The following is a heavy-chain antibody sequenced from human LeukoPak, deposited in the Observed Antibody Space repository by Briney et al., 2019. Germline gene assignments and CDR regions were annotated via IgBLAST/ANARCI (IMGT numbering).Heavy chain of an antibody. CDR2: IYHSGST. Sequence: SETLSLTCAISGYSISIGHYWGWLRPPPGKGLEWIGSIYHSGSTYYNPSRMSRVTISVDTSTNQFSLKLSSVTAADTAVYYCARRSLGTIDYWGQGTLVTVSS. D-gene: IGHD3/OR15-3a*01. CDR3: ARRSLGTIDY. V-gene: IGHV4-38-2*01. J-gene: IGHJ4*02. CDR1: GYSISIGHY.